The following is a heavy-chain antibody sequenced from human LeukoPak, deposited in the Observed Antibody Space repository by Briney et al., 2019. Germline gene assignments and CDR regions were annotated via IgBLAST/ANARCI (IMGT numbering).Heavy chain of an antibody. V-gene: IGHV3-48*02. CDR1: GLTLSSFG. CDR3: ARNPAWGYFDY. D-gene: IGHD7-27*01. Sequence: PGRTLRPSCAASGLTLSSFGMNSVRQAPRGRVEWISYISHTSSTIEYAASVKGRFTMSRDNAGNSVYLQMSSLRDEDTAVYFCARNPAWGYFDYWGQGALVTVSS. J-gene: IGHJ4*02. CDR2: ISHTSSTI.